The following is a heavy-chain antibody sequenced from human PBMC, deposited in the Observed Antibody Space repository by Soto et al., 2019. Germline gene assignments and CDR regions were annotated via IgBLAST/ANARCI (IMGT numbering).Heavy chain of an antibody. CDR1: GFTFNKYA. Sequence: GGSLRLSCAASGFTFNKYAMHWVRQAPGKGLEWVSGINWNSGTIAYADSVKGRFTISRDNAQNSLYLQMNSLRAEDTAVYYCAEDLSARAAYSYFYYFYGMDVWGQGTTVTVSS. J-gene: IGHJ6*02. CDR3: AEDLSARAAYSYFYYFYGMDV. D-gene: IGHD3-16*01. V-gene: IGHV3-9*01. CDR2: INWNSGTI.